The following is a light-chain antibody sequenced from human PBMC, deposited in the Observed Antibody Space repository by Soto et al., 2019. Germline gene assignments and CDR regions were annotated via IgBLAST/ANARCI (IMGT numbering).Light chain of an antibody. CDR1: SSDVGGYDS. V-gene: IGLV2-8*01. CDR3: SSPAVITNLW. CDR2: EVT. Sequence: QSVLTQPPSASGSPGQSVTISCTGTSSDVGGYDSVSWYQQHPGRAPKLIIYEVTKRPSGVPDRFSGSKSGNTASLAVSVLQAEYEAEYSSSSPAVITNLWFGGGTELTFL. J-gene: IGLJ3*02.